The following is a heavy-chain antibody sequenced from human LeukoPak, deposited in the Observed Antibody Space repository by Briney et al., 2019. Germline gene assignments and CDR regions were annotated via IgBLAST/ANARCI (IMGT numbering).Heavy chain of an antibody. V-gene: IGHV4-59*01. Sequence: PSETLSLTCTVSGGSISSYYWSWIRQPPGKGLEWIGYIYYSGSTNYNPSLKSRVTVSVDTSKNQFSLKLSSVTAADTAVYYCARRRDRDFDYWGQGTLVTVSS. CDR1: GGSISSYY. J-gene: IGHJ4*02. CDR2: IYYSGST. D-gene: IGHD2-15*01. CDR3: ARRRDRDFDY.